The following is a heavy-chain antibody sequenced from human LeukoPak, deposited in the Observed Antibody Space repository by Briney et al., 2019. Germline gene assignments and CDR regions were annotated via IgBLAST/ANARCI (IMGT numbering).Heavy chain of an antibody. CDR2: ISAYNGNT. V-gene: IGHV1-18*04. CDR3: ARVARGYDSSGYFSYFDY. CDR1: GYTFTGYY. D-gene: IGHD3-22*01. Sequence: ASVRVSCKASGYTFTGYYMHWVRQAPGQGLEWMGWISAYNGNTNYAQKLQGRVTMATDTSTSTAYMELRSLRSDDTAVYYCARVARGYDSSGYFSYFDYWGQGTLVTVSS. J-gene: IGHJ4*02.